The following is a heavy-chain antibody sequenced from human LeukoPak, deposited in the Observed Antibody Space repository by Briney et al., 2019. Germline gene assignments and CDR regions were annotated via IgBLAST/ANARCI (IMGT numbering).Heavy chain of an antibody. Sequence: SETLSLTCVVYGGSFSGYYWSWIRQPPGKGLEWIGEINHSGSTNYNPSLKSRVTISVDTSKNQFSLKLSSVTAADTAVYYCARVGYCSGGSCYTESMYYFDYWGQGTLVTVSS. D-gene: IGHD2-15*01. CDR3: ARVGYCSGGSCYTESMYYFDY. CDR2: INHSGST. J-gene: IGHJ4*02. CDR1: GGSFSGYY. V-gene: IGHV4-34*01.